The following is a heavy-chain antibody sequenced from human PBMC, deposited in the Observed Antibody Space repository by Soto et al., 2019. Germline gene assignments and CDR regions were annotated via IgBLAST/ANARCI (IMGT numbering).Heavy chain of an antibody. CDR1: GLTFSNFW. CDR2: IKTDGSYT. J-gene: IGHJ4*02. D-gene: IGHD3-22*01. Sequence: EVQLVESGGGLVPPGGSLRLSCTASGLTFSNFWMHWVRQVPGKGLVWVSRIKTDGSYTTYAESVQDRFTISRDNAKNTFYLKMNNLRGEDTAVYYCASGGSGYFGYWGQGTLVTVSS. V-gene: IGHV3-74*01. CDR3: ASGGSGYFGY.